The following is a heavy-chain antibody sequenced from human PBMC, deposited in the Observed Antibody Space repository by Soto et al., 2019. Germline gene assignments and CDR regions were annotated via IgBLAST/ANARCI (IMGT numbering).Heavy chain of an antibody. CDR3: AREYSGYDSKHLDF. Sequence: QVQLQESGPGLVKPSQTLSLTCTVSGGSISSGSYYWSWIRQHPGKGLEWIGYIDYSGSTYYNPSLKRRVTISVDTSKNQFSLKLSSLTAADTAVYYCAREYSGYDSKHLDFWGQGTLVTVSS. D-gene: IGHD5-12*01. V-gene: IGHV4-31*03. CDR2: IDYSGST. J-gene: IGHJ4*02. CDR1: GGSISSGSYY.